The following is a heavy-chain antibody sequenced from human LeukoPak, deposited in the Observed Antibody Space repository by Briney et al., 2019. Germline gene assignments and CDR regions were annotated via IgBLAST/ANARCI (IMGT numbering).Heavy chain of an antibody. CDR3: AREKLWFGEFPFDN. Sequence: ASVKVSCKASGYTFTDYLINWVRQAPGQGLEWVGSISTKNGYTKLAQKFQGRVAMTKDTSANTIYMALKSLTFDDTAVYYCAREKLWFGEFPFDNWGQGTLVSVSS. V-gene: IGHV1-18*01. D-gene: IGHD3-10*01. J-gene: IGHJ4*02. CDR1: GYTFTDYL. CDR2: ISTKNGYT.